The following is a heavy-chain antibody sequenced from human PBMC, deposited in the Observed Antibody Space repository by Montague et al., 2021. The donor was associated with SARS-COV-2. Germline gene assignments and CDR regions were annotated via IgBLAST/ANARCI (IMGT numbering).Heavy chain of an antibody. Sequence: SKTLSLTCTVSGYSISSGHYWGWIRQPPGKGLEWIGSIYHSGSTYYNPSLKSQVTISVDTSKNQFSLKLSSVTAADTAVYYCARDVRYYDFWSGRAQTSPDYWGQGTLVTVSS. V-gene: IGHV4-38-2*02. CDR3: ARDVRYYDFWSGRAQTSPDY. D-gene: IGHD3-3*01. J-gene: IGHJ4*02. CDR2: IYHSGST. CDR1: GYSISSGHY.